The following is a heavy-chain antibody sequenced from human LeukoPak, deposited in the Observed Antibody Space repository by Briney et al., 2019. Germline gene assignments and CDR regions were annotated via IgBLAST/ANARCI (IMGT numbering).Heavy chain of an antibody. CDR1: GYIFTDYY. V-gene: IGHV1/OR15-1*04. CDR2: INPNSGGT. CDR3: AAGLGAAAGLYYYYYMDV. D-gene: IGHD6-13*01. J-gene: IGHJ6*03. Sequence: ASVKVSCKASGYIFTDYYMHWVRQAPGQELGWMGRINPNSGGTNYAQKFQGRVTITRDMSTSTAYMELSSLRSEDTAVYYCAAGLGAAAGLYYYYYMDVWGKGTTVTVSS.